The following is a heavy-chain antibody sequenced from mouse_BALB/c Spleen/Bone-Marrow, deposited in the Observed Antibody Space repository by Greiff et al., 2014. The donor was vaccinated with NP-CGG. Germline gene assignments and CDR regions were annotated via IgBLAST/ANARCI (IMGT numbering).Heavy chain of an antibody. J-gene: IGHJ4*01. CDR1: GYTFTSYV. CDR2: INTYNDGT. Sequence: VQLQQSGPELVKPGASGKMSCKASGYTFTSYVMHWVKQRPGQGLEWIGYINTYNDGTKYNEKFKGKATLTSDKSSSTAYMELSSLTSEDSAVYYCARGGDSGYYAMDYWGQGTSVTVSS. V-gene: IGHV1-14*01. CDR3: ARGGDSGYYAMDY. D-gene: IGHD6-2*01.